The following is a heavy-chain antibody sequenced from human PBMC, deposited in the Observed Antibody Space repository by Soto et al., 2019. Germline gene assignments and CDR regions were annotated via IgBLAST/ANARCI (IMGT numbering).Heavy chain of an antibody. V-gene: IGHV1-3*01. Sequence: GASVKVSCKASGYTFTSYAMHWVRQAPGQRLEWMGWINAGNGNTKYSQKFQGRVTITRDTSASTAYMELSSLRSEATAVYYCARRGQWLEGFDYWGQGTLVTVSS. CDR2: INAGNGNT. CDR3: ARRGQWLEGFDY. J-gene: IGHJ4*02. D-gene: IGHD6-19*01. CDR1: GYTFTSYA.